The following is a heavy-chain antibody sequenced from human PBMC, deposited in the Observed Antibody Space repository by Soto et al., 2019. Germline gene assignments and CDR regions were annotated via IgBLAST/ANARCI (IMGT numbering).Heavy chain of an antibody. J-gene: IGHJ6*02. CDR1: GYTFTGYY. Sequence: ASVKVSCKASGYTFTGYYMHWVRQAPGQGLEWMGWINPNSGGTNYAQKFQGWVTMTRDTSISTAYMELSRLRSDDTAVYYCARASKVAAQGMDVWGQGTTVTVS. D-gene: IGHD2-15*01. CDR2: INPNSGGT. V-gene: IGHV1-2*04. CDR3: ARASKVAAQGMDV.